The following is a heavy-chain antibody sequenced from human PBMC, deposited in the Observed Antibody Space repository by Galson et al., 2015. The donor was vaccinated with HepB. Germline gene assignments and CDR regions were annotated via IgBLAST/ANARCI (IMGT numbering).Heavy chain of an antibody. V-gene: IGHV6-1*01. CDR2: TYYRSKWYS. Sequence: CAISGDSVSNTGAAWNWIRQSPSRGLEWLGRTYYRSKWYSDYAVSVKSRLIINPETSKNQFSLQLSSVIPEDTAVYYCAGDSSGYYYGVYWGQGTLVTVSS. CDR1: GDSVSNTGAA. J-gene: IGHJ4*02. CDR3: AGDSSGYYYGVY. D-gene: IGHD3-22*01.